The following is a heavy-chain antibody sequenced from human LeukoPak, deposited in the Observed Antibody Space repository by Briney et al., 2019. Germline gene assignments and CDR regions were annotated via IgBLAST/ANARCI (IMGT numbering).Heavy chain of an antibody. V-gene: IGHV4-39*01. D-gene: IGHD2-15*01. Sequence: MSSETLSLTRTVSGGSISSSSYYWGWIRQPPGKGLEWIGNIYYSGSTYYNPFLKSRVTISVDTSKNQFSLKLNSVTAADTAVYYCARLESGGSGDYWGQGTLVTVSS. J-gene: IGHJ4*02. CDR1: GGSISSSSYY. CDR2: IYYSGST. CDR3: ARLESGGSGDY.